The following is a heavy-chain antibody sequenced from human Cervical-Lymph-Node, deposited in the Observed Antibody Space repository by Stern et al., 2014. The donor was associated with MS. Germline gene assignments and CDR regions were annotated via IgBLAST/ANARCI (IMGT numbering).Heavy chain of an antibody. V-gene: IGHV3-30*04. Sequence: VQLVESGGGVVRPGRSLRLSCAASGFTSNSSAMHWVRQAPGKGLQWVTVMSYNGGGQYYTDFVKGRFTISRDKSKNTLYLQMNNLRPEDTAVYYCASGSYSGSDAFDIWGQGTMVTVSP. CDR2: MSYNGGGQ. J-gene: IGHJ3*02. D-gene: IGHD1-26*01. CDR3: ASGSYSGSDAFDI. CDR1: GFTSNSSA.